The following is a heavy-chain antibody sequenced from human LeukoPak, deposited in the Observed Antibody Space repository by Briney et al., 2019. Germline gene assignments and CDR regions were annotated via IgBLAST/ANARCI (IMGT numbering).Heavy chain of an antibody. D-gene: IGHD2-2*01. V-gene: IGHV1-8*03. CDR2: MNPNSGNT. J-gene: IGHJ5*02. Sequence: GASVKLSCKASGYTFTSYDINWVRQATGQGLEWMGWMNPNSGNTGYAQKFQGRVTITRNTSISTAYMELSSLRSEDTAVYYCARGFYCSSTSCYYWFDPWGRGTLVTVSS. CDR3: ARGFYCSSTSCYYWFDP. CDR1: GYTFTSYD.